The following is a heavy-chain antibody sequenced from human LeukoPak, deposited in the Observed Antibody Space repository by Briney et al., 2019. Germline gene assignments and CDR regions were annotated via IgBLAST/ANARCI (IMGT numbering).Heavy chain of an antibody. V-gene: IGHV2-5*02. CDR2: NYWDDDK. CDR1: GISLGRSGVG. J-gene: IGHJ4*02. Sequence: SGPTLSNTTQTLTRSFTFSGISLGRSGVGVGWIRQPLGKDLERLATNYWDDDKQYSPSLKSRLTITKDTSKNQVVLTMTNMDPVDTATYYCAHKGKGGASAYSAYSYWGQGTLVTVSS. D-gene: IGHD5-12*01. CDR3: AHKGKGGASAYSAYSY.